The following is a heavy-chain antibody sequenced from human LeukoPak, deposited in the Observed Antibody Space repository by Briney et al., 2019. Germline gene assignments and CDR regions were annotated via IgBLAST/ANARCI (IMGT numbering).Heavy chain of an antibody. CDR2: IYNSGST. D-gene: IGHD1-26*01. J-gene: IGHJ4*02. CDR3: ARHPSIVGAPGFDS. CDR1: GGSISSYY. V-gene: IGHV4-59*08. Sequence: SETLSLTCTVSGGSISSYYWSWIRQPPGKGLEWIGYIYNSGSTNYNPSLKSRVTISVDTSKNQFSLKLSSVTAADTAVYYCARHPSIVGAPGFDSWGQGTLVTVSS.